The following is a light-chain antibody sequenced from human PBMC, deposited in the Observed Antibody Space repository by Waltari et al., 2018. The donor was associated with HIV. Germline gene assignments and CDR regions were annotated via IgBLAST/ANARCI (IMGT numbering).Light chain of an antibody. CDR3: QQRNNWPLIT. CDR2: DAS. Sequence: ILLTQSPATVSVSPGERATLSCTASQSIFSNLAWYQHRPGQAPRILIYDASTRGAGVPDRFSGTASGTEFTLTITSLEAEDFAVYYCQQRNNWPLITFGPGTTVDV. CDR1: QSIFSN. V-gene: IGKV3-11*01. J-gene: IGKJ3*01.